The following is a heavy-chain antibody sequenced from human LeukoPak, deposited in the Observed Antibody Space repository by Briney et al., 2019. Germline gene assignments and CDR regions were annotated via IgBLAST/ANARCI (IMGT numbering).Heavy chain of an antibody. CDR2: IYHSGST. CDR1: GGSISSSNW. J-gene: IGHJ3*02. D-gene: IGHD2-8*02. CDR3: ARVDGWWYAFDI. Sequence: SETLSLTCAVSGGSISSSNWWSWVRQPPGKGLEWIGNIYHSGSTNYNPSLKSRVTISVDKSKNQFSLKLSSVTAADTAVYYCARVDGWWYAFDIWGQGTMVTVSS. V-gene: IGHV4-4*02.